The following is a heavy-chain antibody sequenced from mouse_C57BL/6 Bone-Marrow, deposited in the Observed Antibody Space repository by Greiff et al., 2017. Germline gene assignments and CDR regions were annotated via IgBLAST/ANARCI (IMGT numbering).Heavy chain of an antibody. Sequence: EVQLQESGAELVRPGASVKLSCTASGFNIKDDYMHWVKQRPEQGLEWIGWIDPENGDTEYASKFQGKATITADTASNTAYLQPSSLTSADTAVYYCTTTLSTGPYFDDWGQGTTLTVSS. CDR3: TTTLSTGPYFDD. J-gene: IGHJ2*01. CDR1: GFNIKDDY. CDR2: IDPENGDT. V-gene: IGHV14-4*01. D-gene: IGHD2-1*01.